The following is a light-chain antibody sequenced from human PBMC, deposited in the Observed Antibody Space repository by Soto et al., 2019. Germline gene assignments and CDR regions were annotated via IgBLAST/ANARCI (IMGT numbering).Light chain of an antibody. Sequence: QSVLTQPASVSGSPGQSITISCTGTSSDVGGYNYVSWYQQHPGKAPKLMIYEVSNRPSGVSNRFSGSKSGNTASLTISGLQAEDEAAYYCSSYTSSSTYVFGTGTTVTVL. V-gene: IGLV2-14*01. J-gene: IGLJ1*01. CDR1: SSDVGGYNY. CDR2: EVS. CDR3: SSYTSSSTYV.